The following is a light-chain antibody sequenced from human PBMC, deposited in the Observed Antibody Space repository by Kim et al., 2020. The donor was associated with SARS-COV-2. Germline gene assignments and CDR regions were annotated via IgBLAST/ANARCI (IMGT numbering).Light chain of an antibody. CDR2: DAS. CDR3: QQRSNWPPT. Sequence: LSPGERATLSGRASQSVNSYLAWYQQRPGQAPRILIYDASNRVTGIPARFSGSGSGTDFTLTISSLEPEDFAVYYCQQRSNWPPTFGQGTKVEIK. V-gene: IGKV3-11*01. CDR1: QSVNSY. J-gene: IGKJ1*01.